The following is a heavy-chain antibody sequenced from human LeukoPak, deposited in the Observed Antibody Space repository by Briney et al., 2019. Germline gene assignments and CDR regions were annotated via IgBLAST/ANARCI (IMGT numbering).Heavy chain of an antibody. CDR2: ISAYNGNT. D-gene: IGHD3-10*01. CDR1: GYTFTSYG. CDR3: ARVISYGSGSYYTDFDY. V-gene: IGHV1-18*01. J-gene: IGHJ4*02. Sequence: ASVKVSCKASGYTFTSYGISWVRQAPGQGLECMGWISAYNGNTNYAQKLQGRVTMTTDTSTSTAYMELRSLRSDDTAVYYCARVISYGSGSYYTDFDYWGQGTLVTVSS.